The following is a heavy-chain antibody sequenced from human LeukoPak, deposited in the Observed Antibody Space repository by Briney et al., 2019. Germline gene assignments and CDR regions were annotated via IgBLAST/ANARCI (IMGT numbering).Heavy chain of an antibody. CDR1: GFTFSSYT. V-gene: IGHV3-21*01. J-gene: IGHJ4*02. Sequence: PGGSLRLSCATSGFTFSSYTMNWVRQAPGKGLEWVSSITRTSNFIYYADSVKGRFSISRDNAKSTLYMQMNSLRAEDTAVYYCATYNWNYEADYWGQGTLVTVSS. D-gene: IGHD1-7*01. CDR2: ITRTSNFI. CDR3: ATYNWNYEADY.